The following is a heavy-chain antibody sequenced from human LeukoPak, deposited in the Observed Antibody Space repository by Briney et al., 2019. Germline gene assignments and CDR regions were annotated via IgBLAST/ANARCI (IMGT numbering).Heavy chain of an antibody. CDR3: ARKDFSSGSFSY. CDR1: GFPFTRFY. CDR2: IGLSGSPL. J-gene: IGHJ4*02. D-gene: IGHD3-22*01. Sequence: SGGSLRLSCAVSGFPFTRFYMSWIRQAPGKGLEWISYIGLSGSPLDYADSVRGRFTISRDNAKNSLYLEMNSMRTEDTAVYYCARKDFSSGSFSYWGQGTLVTVSS. V-gene: IGHV3-11*04.